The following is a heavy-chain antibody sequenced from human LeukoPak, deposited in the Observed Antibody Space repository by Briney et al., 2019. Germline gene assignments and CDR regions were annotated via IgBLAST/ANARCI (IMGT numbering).Heavy chain of an antibody. Sequence: PGGSLRLSCVGSGYIFSTYWMNWVRQAPGKGLEWVANIKQDGSEKYYVDSVKGRFTISRDNAKNSLYLQMDSLRVEDTAVYYCARGRECSGTGCYLPGIYWGQGILVTVSS. CDR1: GYIFSTYW. CDR2: IKQDGSEK. CDR3: ARGRECSGTGCYLPGIY. J-gene: IGHJ4*02. D-gene: IGHD2-2*01. V-gene: IGHV3-7*01.